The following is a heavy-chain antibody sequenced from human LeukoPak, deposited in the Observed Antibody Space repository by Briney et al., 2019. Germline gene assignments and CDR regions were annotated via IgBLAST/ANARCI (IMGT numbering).Heavy chain of an antibody. D-gene: IGHD1-1*01. Sequence: GGSLRLSCTASGFTFGDHALSWVRQAPGKGLEWVGFIRSKAYRGTTEYAASVKGRFSISRDDSESIVYLQMSSLKTEDTAVYYCTRGPMQLWLHNGMDVWGQGTTVTVSS. J-gene: IGHJ6*02. V-gene: IGHV3-49*04. CDR3: TRGPMQLWLHNGMDV. CDR2: IRSKAYRGTT. CDR1: GFTFGDHA.